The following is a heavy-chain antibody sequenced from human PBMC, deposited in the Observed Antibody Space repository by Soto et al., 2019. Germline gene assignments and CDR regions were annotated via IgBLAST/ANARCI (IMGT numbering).Heavy chain of an antibody. CDR1: GFTFGSYA. D-gene: IGHD4-17*01. CDR3: AKRKKGIRWPFDY. CDR2: ISGSGGST. V-gene: IGHV3-23*01. J-gene: IGHJ4*02. Sequence: GGSLRLSCAASGFTFGSYAMHWVRQAPGKGLEWVSAISGSGGSTYYADSVKGRFTISRDNSKNTLYLQMNSLRAEDTAVYYCAKRKKGIRWPFDYWGQGTLVTVSS.